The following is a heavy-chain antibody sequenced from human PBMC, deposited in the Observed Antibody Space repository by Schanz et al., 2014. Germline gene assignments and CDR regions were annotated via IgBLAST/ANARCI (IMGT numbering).Heavy chain of an antibody. CDR1: GFTFSSYA. D-gene: IGHD6-13*01. V-gene: IGHV3-23*01. CDR2: ISGSGGST. J-gene: IGHJ4*01. Sequence: VQLLQFGGGVVQPGRSLRLSCAASGFTFSSYAMSWVRQAPGKGLEWVSAISGSGGSTYYADSVKGRFTISRDNAKNSLYLQMNSLRAEDTAVYYCAREQIMAAAGLVDYWGHGTLVTVSS. CDR3: AREQIMAAAGLVDY.